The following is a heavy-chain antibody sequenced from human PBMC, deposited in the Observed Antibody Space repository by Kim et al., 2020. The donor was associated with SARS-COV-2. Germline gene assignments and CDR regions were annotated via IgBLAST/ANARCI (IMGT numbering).Heavy chain of an antibody. CDR3: AREPFDSGSYLGEDVNAFDI. J-gene: IGHJ3*02. CDR2: ISSDGRAM. CDR1: GFTFSSYE. V-gene: IGHV3-48*03. D-gene: IGHD1-26*01. Sequence: GGSLRLSCAASGFTFSSYEMIWVRQAPGKGLEWVSYISSDGRAMYYADSVKGRFTISRDNAKNSLYLQMNSLTDEDTALYYCAREPFDSGSYLGEDVNAFDIWGQGTMVIVSS.